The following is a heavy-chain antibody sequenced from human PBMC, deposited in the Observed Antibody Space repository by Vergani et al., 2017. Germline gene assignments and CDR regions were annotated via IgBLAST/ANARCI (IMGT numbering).Heavy chain of an antibody. J-gene: IGHJ5*02. CDR1: GFTFSSSS. D-gene: IGHD6-19*01. CDR3: ARDGIAVAGTFGFDP. V-gene: IGHV3-21*01. CDR2: ISSSSSYI. Sequence: EVQLLESGGGLVKPGGSLRLSCAASGFTFSSSSMNWVRQAPGKGLEWVSSISSSSSYIYYADSGKGRFTISRDNAKNSLYLQMNSLRAEDTAVYYCARDGIAVAGTFGFDPWGQGTLVTVSS.